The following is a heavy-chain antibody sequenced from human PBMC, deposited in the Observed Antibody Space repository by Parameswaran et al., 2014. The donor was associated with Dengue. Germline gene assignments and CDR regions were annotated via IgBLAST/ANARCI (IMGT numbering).Heavy chain of an antibody. D-gene: IGHD1-26*01. V-gene: IGHV3-33*01. Sequence: VRQAPGKGLEWVAVIWYDGSNKYYADSVKGRFTISRDNSKNTLYLQMNSLRAEDTAVYYCARTYSGSYLYGMDVWGQGTTVTVSS. J-gene: IGHJ6*02. CDR3: ARTYSGSYLYGMDV. CDR2: IWYDGSNK.